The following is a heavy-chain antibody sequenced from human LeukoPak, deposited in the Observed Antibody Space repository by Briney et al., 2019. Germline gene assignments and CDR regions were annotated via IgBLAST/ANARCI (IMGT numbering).Heavy chain of an antibody. Sequence: SETLSLTCAVSGGSFSGYYWSWIRQPPGKGLEWIGEINHSGSTNYNPSLKSRVTISGDTSKNQFSLKLSSVTAADTAVYYCARAGTDSRGYSFDYWGQGTLVTVSS. V-gene: IGHV4-34*01. CDR3: ARAGTDSRGYSFDY. J-gene: IGHJ4*02. CDR2: INHSGST. D-gene: IGHD3-22*01. CDR1: GGSFSGYY.